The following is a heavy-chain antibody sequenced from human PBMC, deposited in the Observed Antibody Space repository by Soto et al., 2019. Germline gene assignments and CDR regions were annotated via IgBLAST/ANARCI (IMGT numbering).Heavy chain of an antibody. CDR2: ISSSSSTI. V-gene: IGHV3-48*01. CDR1: GFTFSSYS. J-gene: IGHJ4*02. Sequence: GGSLRLSCAASGFTFSSYSMNWVRQAPGKGLEWVSYISSSSSTIYYADSVKGRFTISRDNAKNSLYLQMNSLRAEDTAVYYCARGLVSYDFWSGYFDYWGQGTLVTVSS. CDR3: ARGLVSYDFWSGYFDY. D-gene: IGHD3-3*01.